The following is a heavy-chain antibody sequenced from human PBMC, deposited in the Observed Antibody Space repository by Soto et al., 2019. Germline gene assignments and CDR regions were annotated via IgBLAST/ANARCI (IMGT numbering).Heavy chain of an antibody. CDR2: IVPNVGTV. J-gene: IGHJ4*02. D-gene: IGHD3-3*01. CDR3: ARRDTSGFLRYFDN. V-gene: IGHV1-69*06. Sequence: SVKVSCKSSGGTFSSFINYPINWVRQAPGQGLEWMGGIVPNVGTVNYAQKFRGKVTITADKSTGTAYMELSSLRSEDTALYYCARRDTSGFLRYFDNWGQGTQVTAPQ. CDR1: GGTFSSFINYP.